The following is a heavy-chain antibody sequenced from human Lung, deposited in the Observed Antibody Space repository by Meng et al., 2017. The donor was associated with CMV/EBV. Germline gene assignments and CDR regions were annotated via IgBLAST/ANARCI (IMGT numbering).Heavy chain of an antibody. Sequence: SGPTLVKPTQTLTLTCTFSGFSLSTSGMCVSWVRQPPGKALEWLALIDWDDDKYYSTSLKTRLTISKDTSKNQVVLTMTNMDPVDTPTYYCSRNQIRSNYDFWSGFISRGPTYYYYYGMDVWGQGTTVTVSS. J-gene: IGHJ6*02. D-gene: IGHD3-3*01. CDR2: IDWDDDK. V-gene: IGHV2-70*20. CDR1: GFSLSTSGMC. CDR3: SRNQIRSNYDFWSGFISRGPTYYYYYGMDV.